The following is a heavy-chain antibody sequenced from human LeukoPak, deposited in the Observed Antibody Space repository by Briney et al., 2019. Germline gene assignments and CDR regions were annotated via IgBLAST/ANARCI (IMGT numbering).Heavy chain of an antibody. Sequence: HPGGSLRLSCAASGFTFSNYWMNWVRQAPGKGLEWVANIKQDGSEKYYVDSVKGRFTISRDNAKNSLYLQMNSLRAEDTALYYCAREIGYYFDSDDSRLRGRLDVWGKGTSVTVSS. CDR2: IKQDGSEK. V-gene: IGHV3-7*03. CDR3: AREIGYYFDSDDSRLRGRLDV. J-gene: IGHJ6*04. D-gene: IGHD3-22*01. CDR1: GFTFSNYW.